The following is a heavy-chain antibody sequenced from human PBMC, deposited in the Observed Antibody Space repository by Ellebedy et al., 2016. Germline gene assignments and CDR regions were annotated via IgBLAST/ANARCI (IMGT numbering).Heavy chain of an antibody. V-gene: IGHV4-59*12. CDR3: ARGSRVRDFDY. CDR1: GGSISSYY. D-gene: IGHD3-10*01. J-gene: IGHJ4*02. Sequence: SETLSLTCTVSGGSISSYYWSWIRQPPGKGLEWIGYIYYSGSTNYNPSLKSRVTISVDTSKNQFSLKLSSVTAADTAVYYCARGSRVRDFDYWGQGTLVTVSS. CDR2: IYYSGST.